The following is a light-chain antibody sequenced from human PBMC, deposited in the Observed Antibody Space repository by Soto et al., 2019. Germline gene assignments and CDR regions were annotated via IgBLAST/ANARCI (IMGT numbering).Light chain of an antibody. J-gene: IGKJ3*01. V-gene: IGKV3-20*01. CDR3: QLYGKSSLT. Sequence: EIVLTQSPGTLSLSPGERATLSCRASQSVVSSTYLAWYQQIPAQAPRLFIYGASSRATGIPDRFSGSGSGTDFTLTISRLESEDFAVYYCQLYGKSSLTFGAGTKVDI. CDR1: QSVVSSTY. CDR2: GAS.